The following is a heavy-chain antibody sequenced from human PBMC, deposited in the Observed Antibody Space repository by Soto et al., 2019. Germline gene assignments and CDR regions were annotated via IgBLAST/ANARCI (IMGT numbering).Heavy chain of an antibody. V-gene: IGHV3-66*01. CDR1: GFTVSSNY. CDR3: ARSSAYYPIFDY. J-gene: IGHJ4*02. CDR2: IYSGSST. D-gene: IGHD3-22*01. Sequence: EVQLVESGGCLVPPGGYLRLSCAASGFTVSSNYMNWVRQAPGKGLEWVSVIYSGSSTYYADSVKGRFTISRDNAKNTLYLQMNSLRVEDTAVYYCARSSAYYPIFDYWGQGTLVTVSS.